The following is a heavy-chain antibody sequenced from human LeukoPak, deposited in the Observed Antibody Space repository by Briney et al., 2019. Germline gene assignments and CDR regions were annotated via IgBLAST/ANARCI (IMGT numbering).Heavy chain of an antibody. D-gene: IGHD3-10*01. Sequence: SVKVSCKASRGTFSSYALIWVRQAPGQGLEWMGGIIPTFGTAAYAQKFQGRVTISADESTSTAYMELSSLTSEDMAVYYCARNLAMVRGARYRPYNWFDPWGQGTLVTVSS. CDR1: RGTFSSYA. CDR2: IIPTFGTA. V-gene: IGHV1-69*13. CDR3: ARNLAMVRGARYRPYNWFDP. J-gene: IGHJ5*02.